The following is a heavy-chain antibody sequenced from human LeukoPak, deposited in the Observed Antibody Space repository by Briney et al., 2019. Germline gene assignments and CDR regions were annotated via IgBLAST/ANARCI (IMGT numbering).Heavy chain of an antibody. J-gene: IGHJ4*02. D-gene: IGHD4-23*01. CDR1: GASVSSGSHY. Sequence: PSETLSLTCTVSGASVSSGSHYWSWIRQPPGKGLEWIGYFCCSESTNYNPSLKSRVTISVDTSKNQFSLKVSSVTAADTAVYYCARAVAAVSLDCWGQGTLVTVSS. V-gene: IGHV4-61*01. CDR3: ARAVAAVSLDC. CDR2: FCCSEST.